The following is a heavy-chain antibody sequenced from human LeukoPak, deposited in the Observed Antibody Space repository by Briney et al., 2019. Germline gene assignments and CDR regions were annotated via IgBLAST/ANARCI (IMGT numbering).Heavy chain of an antibody. V-gene: IGHV3-30*02. CDR3: ARDWPDAYYYYGMDV. Sequence: GGSLRLSCAASGFTFSSYGMHWVRQAPGKGLEWVAFIRYDGSNKYYADSVKGRFTISRDNSKNTLYLQMNSLRADDTAVYYCARDWPDAYYYYGMDVWGQGTAVAVSS. CDR2: IRYDGSNK. CDR1: GFTFSSYG. J-gene: IGHJ6*02. D-gene: IGHD2-21*01.